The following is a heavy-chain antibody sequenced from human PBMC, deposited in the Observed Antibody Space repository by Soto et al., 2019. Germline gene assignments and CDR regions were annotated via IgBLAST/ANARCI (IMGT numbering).Heavy chain of an antibody. CDR3: ARVTRNDDAFDI. V-gene: IGHV7-4-1*01. CDR1: GYTFTSYD. Sequence: QVPLVQSGSELKKPGASVKVSCKASGYTFTSYDLNWVRQAPGQGLEWMGWINTNTGNPTSAQGFTGRFVFSLDTSDSTDDLQIFRLKTDDTAVYYCARVTRNDDAFDIWGQGTLVTVSS. D-gene: IGHD1-1*01. J-gene: IGHJ3*02. CDR2: INTNTGNP.